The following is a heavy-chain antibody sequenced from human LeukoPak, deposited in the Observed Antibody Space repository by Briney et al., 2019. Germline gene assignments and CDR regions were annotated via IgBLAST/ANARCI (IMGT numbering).Heavy chain of an antibody. D-gene: IGHD5-18*01. CDR2: IYPGDSDT. V-gene: IGHV5-51*01. J-gene: IGHJ6*02. Sequence: GESLKISCKGSGYSFTSYLIVCVRQMPGKGLEWMGIIYPGDSDTRYSPSFQGQVTISADKSISTAYLQWSSLKASDTAMYYCARLDTAMVTRYYYYDGMDVWGQGTTVTVSS. CDR3: ARLDTAMVTRYYYYDGMDV. CDR1: GYSFTSYL.